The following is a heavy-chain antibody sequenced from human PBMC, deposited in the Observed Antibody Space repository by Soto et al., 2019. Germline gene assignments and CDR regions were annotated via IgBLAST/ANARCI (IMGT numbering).Heavy chain of an antibody. Sequence: PSETLSLTCTVSGGSFSPNYWAWIRQPPGKGLEWVGYIYFGGTTNYNPSLKSRVTISLDTSKNQFSLKLSSVTAAATAVYYCERPSRGVYFGSGRYYRPSPYGMDVWGQGTTVTVSS. CDR2: IYFGGTT. D-gene: IGHD3-10*01. V-gene: IGHV4-59*12. J-gene: IGHJ6*02. CDR1: GGSFSPNY. CDR3: ERPSRGVYFGSGRYYRPSPYGMDV.